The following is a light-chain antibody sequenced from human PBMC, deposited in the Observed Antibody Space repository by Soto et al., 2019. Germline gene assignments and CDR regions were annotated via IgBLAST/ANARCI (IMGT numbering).Light chain of an antibody. CDR2: KIS. V-gene: IGKV2-30*01. CDR1: QSPVTSDGNTY. J-gene: IGKJ2*01. Sequence: DVVMTQSPLSLSVMPGQPASISCRSSQSPVTSDGNTYLNWFHQRPGQSPRRLIYKISNRDSGVPDRFIGSVSGTEFTLKISRVQAEDVGIYYCMQGTSWPYTFGQGTKLEI. CDR3: MQGTSWPYT.